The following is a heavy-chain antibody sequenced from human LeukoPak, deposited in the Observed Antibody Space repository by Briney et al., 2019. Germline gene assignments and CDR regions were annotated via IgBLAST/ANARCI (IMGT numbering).Heavy chain of an antibody. CDR3: ATFSYAGNAGGSAGS. V-gene: IGHV3-23*01. D-gene: IGHD4-23*01. CDR1: GFIFSSHG. CDR2: ITPSGDIT. J-gene: IGHJ5*02. Sequence: GGSLRLSCAASGFIFSSHGMNWVRQAPGKGLEWVSGITPSGDITYYADSVKGRFSISRDISKNTVYLQMNSLRAEDTAVYYCATFSYAGNAGGSAGSWGQGTLVTVSS.